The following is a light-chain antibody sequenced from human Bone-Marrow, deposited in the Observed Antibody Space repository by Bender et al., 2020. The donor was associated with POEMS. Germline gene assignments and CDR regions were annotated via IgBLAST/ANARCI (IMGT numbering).Light chain of an antibody. CDR2: DVT. V-gene: IGLV2-14*02. CDR3: SSYASTNTHV. CDR1: SSDVGGYNL. Sequence: QSALTQPASVSGSPGQSITISCTGTSSDVGGYNLVSWYQQHPGKAPRLMIYDVTNRPSGVSNRLSGSKSGNTASLTISGLQADDEATYYCSSYASTNTHVFGSGTRVTVL. J-gene: IGLJ1*01.